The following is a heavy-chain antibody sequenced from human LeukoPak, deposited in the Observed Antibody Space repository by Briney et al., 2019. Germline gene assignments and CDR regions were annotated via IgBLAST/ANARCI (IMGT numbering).Heavy chain of an antibody. D-gene: IGHD3-3*01. CDR1: GGSFSGYY. V-gene: IGHV4-34*01. J-gene: IGHJ4*02. CDR2: INHSGST. Sequence: SETLSLTCAVYGGSFSGYYWSWIRQPPGRGLEWIGEINHSGSTNYNPSLKSRVTISVDTSKNQFSLKLSSVTAADTAVYYCARGSSHDFYFDYWGRGTLVTVSS. CDR3: ARGSSHDFYFDY.